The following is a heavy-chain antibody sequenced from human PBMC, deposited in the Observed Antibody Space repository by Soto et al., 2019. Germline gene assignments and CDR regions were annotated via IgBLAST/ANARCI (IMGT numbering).Heavy chain of an antibody. CDR1: GYSFTSYW. D-gene: IGHD2-2*01. J-gene: IGHJ4*02. V-gene: IGHV5-51*01. CDR2: IYPGDSDT. CDR3: ARLEGPLVVPAAPLDY. Sequence: GESLRISCKGSGYSFTSYWIGWVRQMPGKGLEWMGIIYPGDSDTRYSPSFQGQVTISADKSISTAYLQWSSLKASDTAMYYCARLEGPLVVPAAPLDYCGQGTLVTVSS.